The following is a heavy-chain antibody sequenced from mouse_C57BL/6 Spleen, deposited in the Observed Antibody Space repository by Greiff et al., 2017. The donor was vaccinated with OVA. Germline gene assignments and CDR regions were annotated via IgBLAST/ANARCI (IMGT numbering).Heavy chain of an antibody. D-gene: IGHD2-4*01. CDR1: GYTFTDYY. V-gene: IGHV1-26*01. J-gene: IGHJ2*01. CDR3: ARGYDSDRGYFDY. CDR2: INPNNGGT. Sequence: EVQLQQSGPELVKPGASVKISCKASGYTFTDYYMNWVKQSHGKSLEWIGDINPNNGGTSYNQKFKGKATLTVDKSSSTAYMELRSLTSEDSAVYYGARGYDSDRGYFDYWGQGTTLTVSA.